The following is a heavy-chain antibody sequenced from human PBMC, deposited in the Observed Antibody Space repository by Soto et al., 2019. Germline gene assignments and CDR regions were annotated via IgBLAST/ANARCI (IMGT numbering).Heavy chain of an antibody. CDR3: ARGLNGYLHYFDY. V-gene: IGHV1-3*01. D-gene: IGHD5-18*01. Sequence: QVQLVQSGAEVKKPGASVKVSCKASGYTFTSYAMQWVRQAPGQRLEWMGWINAGNGNTKYSQKFQGRVTITRDTSASTAYMELSSLRSDDTAVYYCARGLNGYLHYFDYWGQGTPVTVSS. CDR2: INAGNGNT. J-gene: IGHJ4*02. CDR1: GYTFTSYA.